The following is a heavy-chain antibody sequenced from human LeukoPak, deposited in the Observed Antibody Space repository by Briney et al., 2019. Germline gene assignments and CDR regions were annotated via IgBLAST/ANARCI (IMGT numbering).Heavy chain of an antibody. CDR2: ISGSSSDI. V-gene: IGHV3-21*01. D-gene: IGHD2-2*01. Sequence: PGGSLRLSCAASGFTFSSYAMSWVRQAPGKGLEWISSISGSSSDIHYTDSVRGRFTISRDNARNSLFLQMDSLRVEDTAVYYCATIPQAATNCWGQGTLVTVSS. CDR3: ATIPQAATNC. CDR1: GFTFSSYA. J-gene: IGHJ4*02.